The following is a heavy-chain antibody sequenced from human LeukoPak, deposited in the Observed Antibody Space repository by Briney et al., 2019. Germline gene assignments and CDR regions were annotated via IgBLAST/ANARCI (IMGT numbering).Heavy chain of an antibody. V-gene: IGHV4-39*01. CDR1: GGSISSSSYY. D-gene: IGHD6-13*01. CDR2: IYYSGST. J-gene: IGHJ6*03. Sequence: SETLSLTCTVSGGSISSSSYYWGWIRQPPGKGLEWIGSIYYSGSTYYNPSLKSRVTISVDTSKNQFSLKLSSVTAADTAVYYCARHREQQLVPSYHYYYMDVWGKGTTVTVSS. CDR3: ARHREQQLVPSYHYYYMDV.